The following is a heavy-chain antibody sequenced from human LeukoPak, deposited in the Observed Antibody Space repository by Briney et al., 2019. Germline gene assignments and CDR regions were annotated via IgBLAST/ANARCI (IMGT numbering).Heavy chain of an antibody. D-gene: IGHD3-10*01. CDR1: GGSFSGYY. J-gene: IGHJ5*02. CDR3: ARGGVLWSNWFDP. Sequence: SETLSLTCAVYGGSFSGYYWSWIRQPPGKGLEWIGEINHSGSTNYNPSLKSRVTISVDTSKNQFSLKLSSVTAADTAVYYCARGGVLWSNWFDPWGQGTLVTVSS. CDR2: INHSGST. V-gene: IGHV4-34*01.